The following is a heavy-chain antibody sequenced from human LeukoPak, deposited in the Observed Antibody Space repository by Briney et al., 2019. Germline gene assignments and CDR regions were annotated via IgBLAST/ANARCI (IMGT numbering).Heavy chain of an antibody. CDR1: GGSISSYY. J-gene: IGHJ4*02. D-gene: IGHD3-22*01. CDR3: ATWDPSGYLDY. Sequence: PSETLSLTCTVSGGSISSYYWSWIRQPPGKGLEWIGYIYYSGSTNYNPSLKSRVTISVDTSKNQFSLKLSSVTAADTAVYYCATWDPSGYLDYWGQGTLVTVSS. CDR2: IYYSGST. V-gene: IGHV4-59*01.